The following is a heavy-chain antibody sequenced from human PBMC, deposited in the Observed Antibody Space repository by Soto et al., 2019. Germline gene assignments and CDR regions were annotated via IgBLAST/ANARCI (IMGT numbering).Heavy chain of an antibody. J-gene: IGHJ5*01. CDR3: ATVLHDYGYNWVDS. Sequence: SETLSLTCSVSGASIRIGRYYWSWIRQSPGRGLEWIGYIYYTGTTHYNPAVKSRVTILLDNSKDQFSLTLTSVTAADTAIYYCATVLHDYGYNWVDSWRKGAQVTVSS. CDR2: IYYTGTT. V-gene: IGHV4-30-4*01. D-gene: IGHD3-16*01. CDR1: GASIRIGRYY.